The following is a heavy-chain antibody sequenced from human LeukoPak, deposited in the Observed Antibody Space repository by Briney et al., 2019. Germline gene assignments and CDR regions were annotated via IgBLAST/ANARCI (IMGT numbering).Heavy chain of an antibody. Sequence: ASVKVSCKASGGTFSSYAISWVRQAPGQGLEWMGGIIPIFGTANYAQKFQGRVTITADEPTSTAYMELSSLRSEDTAVYYCAKGPRIAARPNGEHYWGQGTLVTVSS. CDR1: GGTFSSYA. V-gene: IGHV1-69*13. CDR2: IIPIFGTA. CDR3: AKGPRIAARPNGEHY. J-gene: IGHJ4*02. D-gene: IGHD6-6*01.